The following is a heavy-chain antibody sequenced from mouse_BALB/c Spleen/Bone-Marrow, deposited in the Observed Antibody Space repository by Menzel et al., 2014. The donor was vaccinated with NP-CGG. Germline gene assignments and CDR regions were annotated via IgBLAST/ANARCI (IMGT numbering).Heavy chain of an antibody. CDR3: ARDIGNYVRFAY. CDR1: GFTFTDYY. J-gene: IGHJ3*01. CDR2: IRNKANGYTT. D-gene: IGHD2-1*01. V-gene: IGHV7-3*02. Sequence: EVQLVESGGGLVQPGGSLRLSCATSGFTFTDYYMSWVRQPPGKALEWLGFIRNKANGYTTEYSASVKGRFTISRDNSHSILYLQMNTLRAEDSATYYCARDIGNYVRFAYWGQGTLVTVSA.